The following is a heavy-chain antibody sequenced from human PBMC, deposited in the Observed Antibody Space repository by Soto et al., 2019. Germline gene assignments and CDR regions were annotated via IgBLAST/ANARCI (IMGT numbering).Heavy chain of an antibody. J-gene: IGHJ6*02. D-gene: IGHD1-1*01. Sequence: GGSLRLSCAASGFTVSTNYMSWVRQAPGKGLEWVSVIYSGGSTYYGDSVKGRFTISRDNSKNTLYHQMNSLRVEDTAVYYCAREGWNRTPYYFYGMDVWGQGTTVTVSS. CDR1: GFTVSTNY. CDR2: IYSGGST. V-gene: IGHV3-53*01. CDR3: AREGWNRTPYYFYGMDV.